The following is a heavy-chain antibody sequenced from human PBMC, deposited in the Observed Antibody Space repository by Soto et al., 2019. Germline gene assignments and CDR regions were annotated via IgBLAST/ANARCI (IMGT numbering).Heavy chain of an antibody. CDR2: IYYSGST. D-gene: IGHD6-13*01. V-gene: IGHV4-39*01. Sequence: SETLSLTCTVSGGSISSSSYYWGWIRQPPGKGLEWIGSIYYSGSTYYNPSLKSRVTISVDTSKNQFSLKLSSVTAADTAVYYCARQPYSSSWSSQEGIYYYYYYGMDVWGQGTTVTVSS. CDR1: GGSISSSSYY. CDR3: ARQPYSSSWSSQEGIYYYYYYGMDV. J-gene: IGHJ6*02.